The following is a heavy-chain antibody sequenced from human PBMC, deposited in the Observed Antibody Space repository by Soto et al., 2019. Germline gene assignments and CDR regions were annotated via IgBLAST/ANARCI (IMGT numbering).Heavy chain of an antibody. D-gene: IGHD3-10*01. CDR2: IYYSGST. CDR1: GGSVSSYY. CDR3: ARSYGAGSYYSYPFDP. V-gene: IGHV4-59*08. Sequence: SETLSLTCTVSGGSVSSYYWSWIRQPPGKGLEWIGYIYYSGSTNYNPSLKSRITISVDTSKNQFSLKLSSVTAADTAVYYCARSYGAGSYYSYPFDPWGQGTLVTVSS. J-gene: IGHJ5*02.